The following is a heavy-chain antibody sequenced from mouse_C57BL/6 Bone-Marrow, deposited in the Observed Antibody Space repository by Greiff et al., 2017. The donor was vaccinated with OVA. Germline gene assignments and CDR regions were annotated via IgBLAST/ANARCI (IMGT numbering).Heavy chain of an antibody. V-gene: IGHV5-16*01. CDR1: GFTFSDYY. D-gene: IGHD1-1*01. Sequence: EVQRVESEGGLVQPGSSMKLSCTASGFTFSDYYMAWVRQVPEKGLEWVANINYDGSSTYYLDSLKSRFIISRDNAKNILYLQMSSLKSEDTATYYCARDDGSSWFAYWGQGTLVTVSA. J-gene: IGHJ3*01. CDR3: ARDDGSSWFAY. CDR2: INYDGSST.